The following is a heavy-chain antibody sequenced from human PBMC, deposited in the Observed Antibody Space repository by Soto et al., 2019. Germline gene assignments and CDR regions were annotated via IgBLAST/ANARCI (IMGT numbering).Heavy chain of an antibody. V-gene: IGHV4-59*08. CDR1: GGSISGYY. CDR3: ARRYGYGFDY. CDR2: IYYSGST. Sequence: PLETLSLSKTVFGGSISGYYCSWIRKPPGKGLEWIGYIYYSGSTNYNPSLKSRVTISVDTSKNQFSLKLSSVTAADTAVYYCARRYGYGFDYWGQGILVTVSS. J-gene: IGHJ4*02. D-gene: IGHD5-18*01.